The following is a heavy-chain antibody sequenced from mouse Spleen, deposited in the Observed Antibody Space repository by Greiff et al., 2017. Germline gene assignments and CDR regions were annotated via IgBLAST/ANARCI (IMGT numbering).Heavy chain of an antibody. Sequence: QVQLQQSGPELVKPGASVKISCKASGYAFSSSWMNWVKQRPGKGLEWIGRIYPGDGDTNYNGKFKGKATLTADKSSSTAYMQLSSLTSEDSAVYFCARNYGLYYAMDYWGQGTSVTVSS. CDR1: GYAFSSSW. CDR3: ARNYGLYYAMDY. V-gene: IGHV1-82*01. J-gene: IGHJ4*01. CDR2: IYPGDGDT. D-gene: IGHD1-1*01.